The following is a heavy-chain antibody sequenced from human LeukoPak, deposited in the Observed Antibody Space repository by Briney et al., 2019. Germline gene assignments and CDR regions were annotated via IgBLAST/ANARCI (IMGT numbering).Heavy chain of an antibody. CDR2: IYSTGSN. V-gene: IGHV4-4*07. D-gene: IGHD6-13*01. Sequence: SETLSLTCTVSGGSITSYYWSWVRQPARKGLEWIGRIYSTGSNNYNPSLKSRATMSVDTSKNQFSLKLSSVTAADTAVYYCAREVKSSAGPASRREFDCWGQGTLVTVSS. CDR3: AREVKSSAGPASRREFDC. CDR1: GGSITSYY. J-gene: IGHJ4*02.